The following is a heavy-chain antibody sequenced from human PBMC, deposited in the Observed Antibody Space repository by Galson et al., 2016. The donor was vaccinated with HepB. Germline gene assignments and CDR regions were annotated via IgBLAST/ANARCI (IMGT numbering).Heavy chain of an antibody. CDR2: ISNSSSYI. J-gene: IGHJ3*01. V-gene: IGHV3-21*01. CDR3: ASARVGYQDAFAF. CDR1: GFTFSSYS. D-gene: IGHD5-18*01. Sequence: SLRLSCAASGFTFSSYSMNWVRQAPGKGLEWVSSISNSSSYIYYADSVQGRFTISRDNAKHSLSLQMNSLRAEDTAVYYCASARVGYQDAFAFWGQGKMVTVSS.